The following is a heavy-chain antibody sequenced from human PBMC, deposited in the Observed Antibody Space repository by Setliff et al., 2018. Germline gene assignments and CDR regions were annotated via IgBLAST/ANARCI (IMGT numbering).Heavy chain of an antibody. CDR1: GDSINSRTNY. V-gene: IGHV4-61*01. Sequence: KASETLSLTCTVSGDSINSRTNYWSWIRQPPGKGLEWIGDINRAGATDYNPALKSRVTISADTSKNQVSLKLTSVTAADTARYSGARGINWYFDLWGRGTLVTVSS. CDR2: INRAGAT. D-gene: IGHD3-16*01. CDR3: ARGINWYFDL. J-gene: IGHJ2*01.